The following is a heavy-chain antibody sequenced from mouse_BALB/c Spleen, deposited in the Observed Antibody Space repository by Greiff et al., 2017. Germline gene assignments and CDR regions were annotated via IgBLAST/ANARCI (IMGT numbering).Heavy chain of an antibody. V-gene: IGHV2-9*02. CDR2: IWAGGST. Sequence: VKLVESGPGLVAPSQSLSITGTVSGFSLTSYGVHWVRQPPGKGLEWLGVIWAGGSTNYNSALMSRLSISKDNSKSQVFLKMNSLQTDDTAMYYCARDWDGFYAMDYWGQGTSVTVSS. D-gene: IGHD2-3*01. J-gene: IGHJ4*01. CDR1: GFSLTSYG. CDR3: ARDWDGFYAMDY.